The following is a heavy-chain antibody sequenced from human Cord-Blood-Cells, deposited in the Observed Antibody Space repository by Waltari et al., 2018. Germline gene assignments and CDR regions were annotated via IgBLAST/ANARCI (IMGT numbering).Heavy chain of an antibody. D-gene: IGHD7-27*01. Sequence: QVQLVQSGAEVQKPGSSVKVSFKASAGTFSSSATSWVRQAPGQGLEWMGGIIPIFGTANYAQKFQGRVTITADESTSTAYMELSSLRSEDTAVYYCARDITGEYYFDYWGQGTLVTVSS. CDR1: AGTFSSSA. J-gene: IGHJ4*02. CDR2: IIPIFGTA. V-gene: IGHV1-69*12. CDR3: ARDITGEYYFDY.